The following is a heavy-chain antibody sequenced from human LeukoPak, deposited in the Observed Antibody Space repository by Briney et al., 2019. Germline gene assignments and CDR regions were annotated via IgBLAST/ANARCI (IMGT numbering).Heavy chain of an antibody. CDR2: TYNTYT. J-gene: IGHJ4*02. V-gene: IGHV1-18*01. Sequence: ASVKVSCKTSGYTSTTYGISWVRQAPGQGLEWMGWTYNTYTHYAQTLRDRLTMTTDTSTSTSYMELRSLRSDDTAVYYCARALAQGGSFDLYYFDSWGQESLVTVSS. CDR3: ARALAQGGSFDLYYFDS. CDR1: GYTSTTYG. D-gene: IGHD3-9*01.